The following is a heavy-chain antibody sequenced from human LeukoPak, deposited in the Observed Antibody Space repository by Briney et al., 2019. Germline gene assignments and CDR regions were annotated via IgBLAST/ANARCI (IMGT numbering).Heavy chain of an antibody. Sequence: SETLSLTCTVSGGSISSYYWSWIRQPPGKGLEWIGYIYYSGSPNYNPSLKSRVTISVDTSKNQFSLKLSSVTAADTAVYYCAGYYGSGSYYSYNWFDPWGQGTLVTVSS. CDR2: IYYSGSP. CDR1: GGSISSYY. CDR3: AGYYGSGSYYSYNWFDP. D-gene: IGHD3-10*01. J-gene: IGHJ5*02. V-gene: IGHV4-59*01.